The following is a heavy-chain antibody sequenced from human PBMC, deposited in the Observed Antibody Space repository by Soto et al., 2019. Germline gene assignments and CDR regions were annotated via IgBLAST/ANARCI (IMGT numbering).Heavy chain of an antibody. Sequence: SQTLSLTCAISGDSVSSNSAAWNWIRQSPSRGLEWLGRTYYRSKWYNDYAVSVKSRITINPDTSKNQFSLQLSSVTAADTAVYYCARGRSLIILLWFGTPFDYWGQGTLVTVSS. CDR3: ARGRSLIILLWFGTPFDY. V-gene: IGHV6-1*01. J-gene: IGHJ4*02. D-gene: IGHD3-10*01. CDR1: GDSVSSNSAA. CDR2: TYYRSKWYN.